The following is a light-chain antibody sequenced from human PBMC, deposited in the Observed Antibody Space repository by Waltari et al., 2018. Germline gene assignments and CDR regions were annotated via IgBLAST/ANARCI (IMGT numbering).Light chain of an antibody. CDR1: NSNIANTY. CDR3: AIWDDGGI. J-gene: IGLJ2*01. CDR2: RNN. V-gene: IGLV1-47*01. Sequence: QSVLNQPPSVSGTPGQTVTISCSGSNSNIANTYVYWYQQLPGMAPKLLFYRNNQRPSGVPDRFSGSKSGTSASLAISGLRSEDEAHYSCAIWDDGGIFGGGTKLTVL.